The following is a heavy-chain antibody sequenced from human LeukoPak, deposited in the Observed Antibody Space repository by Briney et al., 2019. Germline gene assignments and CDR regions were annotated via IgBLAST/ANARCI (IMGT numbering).Heavy chain of an antibody. D-gene: IGHD6-19*01. CDR2: IQSDGSNE. J-gene: IGHJ4*02. V-gene: IGHV3-30*02. CDR3: VADFDY. CDR1: GFTFSTYV. Sequence: GGSLRLSRAASGFTFSTYVMHWVRQAPGKGLEWVALIQSDGSNEYYVDSVKGRFTISRDNSKNTLYLQMYSLTAEDTAIYYCVADFDYWGQGTLVTVSS.